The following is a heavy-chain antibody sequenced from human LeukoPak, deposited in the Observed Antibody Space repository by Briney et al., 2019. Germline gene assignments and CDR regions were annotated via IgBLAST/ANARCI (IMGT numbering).Heavy chain of an antibody. D-gene: IGHD3-3*01. CDR2: INHSGST. CDR3: ARGASHYDFWSGWNWFDP. Sequence: PWETLSLTCAVYGGSFSGYYWSWIRQPPGKGLEWIGEINHSGSTNYNPSLKSRVTISVDTSKNQFSLKLSSVTAADTAVYYCARGASHYDFWSGWNWFDPWGQGTLVTVSS. J-gene: IGHJ5*02. CDR1: GGSFSGYY. V-gene: IGHV4-34*01.